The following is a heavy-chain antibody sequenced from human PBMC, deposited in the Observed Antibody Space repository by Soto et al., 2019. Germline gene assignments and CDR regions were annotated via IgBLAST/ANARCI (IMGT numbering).Heavy chain of an antibody. J-gene: IGHJ4*02. Sequence: PSETLSLTCTVSGGSISSGGYYWSWIRQHPGKGLEWIGYIYYSGNTYYNPSLKSRVTISVDTSKNQFSLKLTSVTAEDTAVYYCAKAISDYYAPFDFWGQGTLVTVSS. V-gene: IGHV4-31*03. D-gene: IGHD3-22*01. CDR1: GGSISSGGYY. CDR3: AKAISDYYAPFDF. CDR2: IYYSGNT.